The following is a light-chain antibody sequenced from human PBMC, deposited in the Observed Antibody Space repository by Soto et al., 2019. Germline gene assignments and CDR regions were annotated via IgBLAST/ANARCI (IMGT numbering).Light chain of an antibody. V-gene: IGLV2-11*01. CDR2: DVA. CDR3: SSYAGSNPLL. J-gene: IGLJ2*01. CDR1: SSDVGGYNY. Sequence: QSALTQPRSVSGSPGQSVTVSCTGSSSDVGGYNYVSWYQQHPGKAPKLLISDVANRASGVPDRFSGSKSGNTASLTISGLQPDDEAEYFCSSYAGSNPLLFGGGTKLTVL.